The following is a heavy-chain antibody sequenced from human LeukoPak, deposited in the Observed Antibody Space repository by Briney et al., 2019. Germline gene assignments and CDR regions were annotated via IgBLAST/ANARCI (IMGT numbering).Heavy chain of an antibody. J-gene: IGHJ4*02. CDR3: ARTSGGRSSIAARYPPYFDY. CDR1: GGSISSGSYY. CDR2: IYTSGST. V-gene: IGHV4-61*02. Sequence: SETLSLTCTVSGGSISSGSYYWSWIRQPAGKGLEWIGRIYTSGSTNYNPSLKSRVTISVDTSKNQFSLKLSSVTAADTAVYYCARTSGGRSSIAARYPPYFDYWGQGTLVAVSS. D-gene: IGHD6-6*01.